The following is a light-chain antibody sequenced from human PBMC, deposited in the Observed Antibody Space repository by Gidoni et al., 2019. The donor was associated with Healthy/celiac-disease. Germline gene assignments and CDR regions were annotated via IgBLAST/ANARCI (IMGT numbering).Light chain of an antibody. CDR1: SSDVGGYNY. CDR3: SSYTSSSTPRV. Sequence: QSALTQPASVSGSPGQSLTISCTGTSSDVGGYNYVSWYQQHPGKAPKLMIYEVSNRPSGVSNRFSGSKAGNTASRTIAGLQAEYEADYYCSSYTSSSTPRVFGTGTKFTV. J-gene: IGLJ1*01. V-gene: IGLV2-14*01. CDR2: EVS.